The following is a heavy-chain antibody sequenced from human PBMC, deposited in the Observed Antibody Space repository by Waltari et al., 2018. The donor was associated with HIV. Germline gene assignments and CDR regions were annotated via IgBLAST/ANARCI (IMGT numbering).Heavy chain of an antibody. Sequence: QRQLVQSGAEVRKPGASVKVSCKASGYTFVTQDINWVRQAPGQGLEWMGWLNPRTGEIGVAHKFQGRLIMTRETSINTAYMELNSLGADDTAVYYCSRGAILGGGFGMDVWGQGTPVTVS. CDR1: GYTFVTQD. J-gene: IGHJ6*02. V-gene: IGHV1-8*01. D-gene: IGHD2-21*01. CDR2: LNPRTGEI. CDR3: SRGAILGGGFGMDV.